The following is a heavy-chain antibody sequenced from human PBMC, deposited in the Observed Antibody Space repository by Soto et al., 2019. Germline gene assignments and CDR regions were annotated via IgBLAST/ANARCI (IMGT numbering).Heavy chain of an antibody. D-gene: IGHD3-22*01. CDR1: GFTITTTY. V-gene: IGHV3-53*05. CDR3: AEDSYYHDSTGYYIFDY. Sequence: PGGSLRLSCAASGFTITTTYMSWVRQAPGKGLEFVSVISSDDTPYYADSEKGRFTISRDNSKNTLYLQMTSLRAEDTAVYYCAEDSYYHDSTGYYIFDYWGQGTLVTVSS. J-gene: IGHJ4*02. CDR2: ISSDDTP.